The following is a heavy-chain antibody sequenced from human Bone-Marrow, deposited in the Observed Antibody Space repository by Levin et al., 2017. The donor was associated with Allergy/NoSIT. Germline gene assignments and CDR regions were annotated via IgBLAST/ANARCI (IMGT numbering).Heavy chain of an antibody. CDR1: GFTFSSYA. CDR3: ARDMVLGNYNFDY. V-gene: IGHV3-30*04. CDR2: ISYDGSNK. Sequence: GESLKISCAASGFTFSSYAMHWVRQAPGKGLEWVAVISYDGSNKYYADSVKGRFTISRDNSKNTLYLQMNSLRAEDTAVYYCARDMVLGNYNFDYWGQGTLVTVSS. D-gene: IGHD2-8*01. J-gene: IGHJ4*02.